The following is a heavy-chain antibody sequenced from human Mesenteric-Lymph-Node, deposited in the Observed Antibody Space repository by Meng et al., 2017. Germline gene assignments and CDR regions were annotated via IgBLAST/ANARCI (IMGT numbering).Heavy chain of an antibody. D-gene: IGHD2-15*01. CDR2: ISYDGSNK. J-gene: IGHJ4*02. CDR1: GFTFSSYA. Sequence: GESLKISCAASGFTFSSYAMHWVRQAPGKGLEWVAVISYDGSNKYYADSVKGRFTISRDNSKNTLYLQMNSLRAEDTAVYYCASNTDCSGGSCYSQFDYWGQGTLVTVSS. V-gene: IGHV3-30*07. CDR3: ASNTDCSGGSCYSQFDY.